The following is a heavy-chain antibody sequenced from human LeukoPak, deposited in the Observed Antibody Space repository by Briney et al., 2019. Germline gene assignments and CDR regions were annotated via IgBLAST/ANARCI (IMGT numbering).Heavy chain of an antibody. D-gene: IGHD6-13*01. J-gene: IGHJ4*02. Sequence: SVKVSCKASGGTFSSYAISWVRQAPGQGLEWMGRIIPILGIANYAQKFQGRVTITADKSTSTAYMELSSLRSEDTAVYYCARERVAAAGTPYFDYWGQGTLVTVSS. CDR1: GGTFSSYA. V-gene: IGHV1-69*04. CDR2: IIPILGIA. CDR3: ARERVAAAGTPYFDY.